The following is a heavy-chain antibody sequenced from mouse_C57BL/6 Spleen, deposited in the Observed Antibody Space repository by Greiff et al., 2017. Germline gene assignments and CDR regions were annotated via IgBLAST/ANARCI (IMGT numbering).Heavy chain of an antibody. Sequence: EVQLVESGGDLVKPGGSLKLSCAASGFTFSSYGMSWVRQTPDKRLEWVATISSGGSYTYYPDSVKGRFTISRDNAKNTLYLQMSSLKSEYTAMYYCAREKNGDYFDYWGQGTTLTVSS. CDR1: GFTFSSYG. J-gene: IGHJ2*01. CDR3: AREKNGDYFDY. CDR2: ISSGGSYT. V-gene: IGHV5-6*01.